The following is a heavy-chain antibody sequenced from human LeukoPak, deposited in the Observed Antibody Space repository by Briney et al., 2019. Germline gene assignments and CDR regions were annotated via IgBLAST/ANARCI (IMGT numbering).Heavy chain of an antibody. D-gene: IGHD3-10*01. J-gene: IGHJ4*02. V-gene: IGHV3-11*01. CDR2: ISSSGSTI. CDR1: GGSISSYY. Sequence: LSLTCTVSGGSISSYYWSWIRQPPGKGLEWVSYISSSGSTIYYADSVKSRFTISRDNAKNSLYLQMNSLRAEDTAVYYCARDLYGSVDYWGQGTLVTVSS. CDR3: ARDLYGSVDY.